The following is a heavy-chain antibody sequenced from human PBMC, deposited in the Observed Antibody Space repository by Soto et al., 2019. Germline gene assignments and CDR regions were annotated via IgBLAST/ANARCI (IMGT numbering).Heavy chain of an antibody. D-gene: IGHD1-26*01. J-gene: IGHJ4*02. CDR2: IYYSGST. CDR1: GGSISSYY. CDR3: ARQAYSGSYSRGGFDY. Sequence: SETLSLTCTVSGGSISSYYWSWIRQPPGKGLEWIGYIYYSGSTNYNPSLKSRVTISVDTSKNQFSLKLSSVTAADTAVYYCARQAYSGSYSRGGFDYWGQGTRVTVAS. V-gene: IGHV4-59*08.